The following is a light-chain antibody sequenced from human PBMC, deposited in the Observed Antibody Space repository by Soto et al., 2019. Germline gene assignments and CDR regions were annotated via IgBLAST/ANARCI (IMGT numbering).Light chain of an antibody. V-gene: IGLV1-44*01. Sequence: QSVLTHPPSSSGTPRQRVTMSCSGSTSNIGSHSVNWFQHLPGTAPKLLIITNNQRPSGVPDRFSGYKSGTSASLVISGLQSDDEADYYCATWDDSLKGVFGTGTKVTVL. CDR1: TSNIGSHS. J-gene: IGLJ1*01. CDR3: ATWDDSLKGV. CDR2: TNN.